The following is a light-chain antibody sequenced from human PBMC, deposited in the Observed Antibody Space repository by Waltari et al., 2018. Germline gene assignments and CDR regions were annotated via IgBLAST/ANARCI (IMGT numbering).Light chain of an antibody. J-gene: IGKJ1*01. V-gene: IGKV1-5*03. Sequence: DFQLTQSPSTLSASVGDRVTITCRASHNINNWVAWYQQKPGKAPKLLIYKVSNLDVGVPSRLSGSGSGTQFTLTINSLQPDDFATYYCLQYYSYWTFGPGTKVEIK. CDR2: KVS. CDR1: HNINNW. CDR3: LQYYSYWT.